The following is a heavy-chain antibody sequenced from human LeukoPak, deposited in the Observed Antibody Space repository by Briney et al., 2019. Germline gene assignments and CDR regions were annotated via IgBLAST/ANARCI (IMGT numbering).Heavy chain of an antibody. J-gene: IGHJ4*02. CDR1: GYTFTNYG. V-gene: IGHV1-18*01. D-gene: IGHD2-15*01. Sequence: ASVKVSCKASGYTFTNYGITWVRQAPGQGLEWMGWISAYNGDTTYAQNLQGRVTMTTDTSTSTAYMELRSLTSGDTAVYYCARGPYCSGGTCYSQFLDHWGRGTLVTVSS. CDR2: ISAYNGDT. CDR3: ARGPYCSGGTCYSQFLDH.